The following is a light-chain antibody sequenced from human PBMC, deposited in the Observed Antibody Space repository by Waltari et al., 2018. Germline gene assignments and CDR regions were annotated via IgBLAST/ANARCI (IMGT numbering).Light chain of an antibody. CDR1: SGDVGAHNY. V-gene: IGLV2-14*03. Sequence: QSVLTQSASVSGSPGQSITISCTGTSGDVGAHNYVSWYQQHPGKAPQLIIYDVSKRPSGVSNRISASKSGNTASLTISGLQAEDEAHYYCNSYTSSTNVVFGGWTKLTVL. CDR2: DVS. J-gene: IGLJ2*01. CDR3: NSYTSSTNVV.